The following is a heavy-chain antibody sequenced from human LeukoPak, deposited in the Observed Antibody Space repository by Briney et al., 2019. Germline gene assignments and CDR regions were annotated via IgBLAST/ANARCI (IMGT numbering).Heavy chain of an antibody. J-gene: IGHJ4*02. Sequence: SETLSLICTTSGVSISRFYWSWVRQPPGKGLEWIANIYNGVPTFFNPSLKCRATISVDTSKGQFSLQLASVTAADTAVYYCVQTTGWPGFDYWGQGILVTVSS. CDR2: IYNGVPT. D-gene: IGHD6-19*01. CDR1: GVSISRFY. V-gene: IGHV4-4*09. CDR3: VQTTGWPGFDY.